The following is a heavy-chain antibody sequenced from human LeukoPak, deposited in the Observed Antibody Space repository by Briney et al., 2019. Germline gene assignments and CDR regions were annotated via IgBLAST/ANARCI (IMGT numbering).Heavy chain of an antibody. CDR3: AKAPLYSSTNSKGDY. CDR2: ISYDGSNK. Sequence: PGGSLRLSCAASGFTFSSYGMHWVRQAPGKGLEWVAVISYDGSNKYYADSVEGRFTISRDNYKNTLYLQMNSLSAEDTAVYYCAKAPLYSSTNSKGDYWGQGPLVTVSS. CDR1: GFTFSSYG. D-gene: IGHD6-13*01. V-gene: IGHV3-30*18. J-gene: IGHJ4*02.